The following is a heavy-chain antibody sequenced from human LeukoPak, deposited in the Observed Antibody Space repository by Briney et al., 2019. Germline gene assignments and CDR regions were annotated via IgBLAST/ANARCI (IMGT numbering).Heavy chain of an antibody. CDR3: ARSPITMVRGSRYYYGMDV. CDR2: INHSGST. Sequence: PSETLSLTCAVYGGSFSGYYWSWIRQPPGKGLEWIGEINHSGSTNYNPSLKSRVTISVDTSKNQFSLKLSSVTAADTAVYYCARSPITMVRGSRYYYGMDVWGQGTTVTVSS. J-gene: IGHJ6*02. CDR1: GGSFSGYY. D-gene: IGHD3-10*01. V-gene: IGHV4-34*01.